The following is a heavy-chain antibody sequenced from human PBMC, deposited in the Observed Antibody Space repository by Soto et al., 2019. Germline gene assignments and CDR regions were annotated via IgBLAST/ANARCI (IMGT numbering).Heavy chain of an antibody. CDR3: AAAKASRQWLAPFTDY. CDR1: GFTFTSSA. CDR2: IVVGSGNT. J-gene: IGHJ4*02. Sequence: QMQLVQSGPEVKKPGTSVKVSCKASGFTFTSSAVQWVRQARGQRLEWIGWIVVGSGNTNYAQKFQERVTITRDMSTSTAYMELISLRSEDTAVYYCAAAKASRQWLAPFTDYWGQGTLVTVSS. D-gene: IGHD6-19*01. V-gene: IGHV1-58*01.